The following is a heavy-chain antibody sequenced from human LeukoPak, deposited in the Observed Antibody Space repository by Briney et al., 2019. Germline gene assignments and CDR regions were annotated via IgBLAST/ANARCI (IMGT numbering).Heavy chain of an antibody. CDR3: ARALAVAGHFDY. CDR2: IYYSGST. J-gene: IGHJ4*02. CDR1: GGSISSYY. V-gene: IGHV4-59*01. Sequence: SETLSLTCTVSGGSISSYYWSWIRQPPGKGLEWIGYIYYSGSTNYNPSLKSRVTISVDTSKNQFSLKLSSVTAADTAVYYCARALAVAGHFDYWGQGTLVTVSS. D-gene: IGHD6-19*01.